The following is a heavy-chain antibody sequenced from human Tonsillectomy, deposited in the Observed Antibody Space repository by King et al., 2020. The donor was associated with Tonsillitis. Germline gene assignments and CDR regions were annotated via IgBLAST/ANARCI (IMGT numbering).Heavy chain of an antibody. D-gene: IGHD3-22*01. J-gene: IGHJ4*02. CDR2: IDPSDSDT. Sequence: VQLVESEAEVKKPGESLRISCKGSGYSFTSYWISWVRQLPGKGLEWMGRIDPSDSDTNYSPSFQGHVTISADKSNTTAYLQWSSLKASDTAMYYCAGQYRSYYGSSSYYYGDYWGQGTLVTAST. V-gene: IGHV5-10-1*03. CDR3: AGQYRSYYGSSSYYYGDY. CDR1: GYSFTSYW.